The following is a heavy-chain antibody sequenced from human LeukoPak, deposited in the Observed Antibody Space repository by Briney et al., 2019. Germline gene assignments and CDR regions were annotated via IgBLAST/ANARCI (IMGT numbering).Heavy chain of an antibody. V-gene: IGHV4-39*01. CDR1: GGSISSSSYY. Sequence: PSETLSLTCTVSGGSISSSSYYWGWIRQPPGKGLEWIGSIYYSGSTYYNPSLKSRVTISVDTSKNQFSLKLSSVTAADTAVYYCASERNKYQLLYAPLYWGQGTLVTVSS. D-gene: IGHD2-2*02. CDR2: IYYSGST. CDR3: ASERNKYQLLYAPLY. J-gene: IGHJ4*02.